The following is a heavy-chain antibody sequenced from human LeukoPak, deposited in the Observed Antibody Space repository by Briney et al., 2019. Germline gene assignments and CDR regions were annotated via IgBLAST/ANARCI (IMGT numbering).Heavy chain of an antibody. V-gene: IGHV3-23*03. CDR2: IYSGGST. CDR3: AKSPPGSLWQPLGY. D-gene: IGHD3-10*01. Sequence: PGGSLRLSCAASGFTFDDYGMSWVRQAPGKGREWVSVIYSGGSTYHADSVKGRFTISRDNSKNTLYLQMNSLRTEDTAVYYSAKSPPGSLWQPLGYWGQGTLVTVSS. J-gene: IGHJ4*02. CDR1: GFTFDDYG.